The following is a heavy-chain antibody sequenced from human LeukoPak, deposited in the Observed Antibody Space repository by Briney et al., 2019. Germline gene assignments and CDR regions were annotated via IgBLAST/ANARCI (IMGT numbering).Heavy chain of an antibody. CDR2: INPRGTST. CDR1: GYTFTGYY. CDR3: ARDNSIHERGWWFDP. D-gene: IGHD4-23*01. Sequence: ASVKVSCKASGYTFTGYYMHWVRQAPGQGLEWMGLINPRGTSTIYAEKFQGRIIMTRDMSTTTDYMELSSLKSDDTAVYYCARDNSIHERGWWFDPWGQGTLVTVSS. V-gene: IGHV1-46*01. J-gene: IGHJ5*02.